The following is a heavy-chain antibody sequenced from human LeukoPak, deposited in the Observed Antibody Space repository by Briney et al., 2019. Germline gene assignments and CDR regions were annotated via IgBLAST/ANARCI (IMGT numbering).Heavy chain of an antibody. CDR1: GGSFSGYY. V-gene: IGHV4-34*01. CDR2: INHSGST. J-gene: IGHJ4*02. D-gene: IGHD3-22*01. Sequence: SQTLSLTCAVYGGSFSGYYSSWIRHPPGKGLEWIGEINHSGSTNYNPSLKSRVTISVDTSKNQFSLKLSSVTAADTAVYYCARGHNYYYDSTTYYFDYWGQGTLVTVSS. CDR3: ARGHNYYYDSTTYYFDY.